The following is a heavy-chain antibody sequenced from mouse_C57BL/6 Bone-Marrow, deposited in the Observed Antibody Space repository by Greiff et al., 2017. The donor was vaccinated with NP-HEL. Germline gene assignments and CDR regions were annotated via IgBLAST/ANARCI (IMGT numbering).Heavy chain of an antibody. CDR3: ARDGYGLDY. CDR1: GFTFSDYY. Sequence: EVKVVESEGGLVQPGSSMKLSCTASGFTFSDYYMAWVRQVPEKGLEWVANINYDGSSTYYLDSLKSRFIISRDNAKNILYLQMSSLKSEDTATYYCARDGYGLDYWGQGTTLTVSS. CDR2: INYDGSST. D-gene: IGHD1-1*01. V-gene: IGHV5-16*01. J-gene: IGHJ2*01.